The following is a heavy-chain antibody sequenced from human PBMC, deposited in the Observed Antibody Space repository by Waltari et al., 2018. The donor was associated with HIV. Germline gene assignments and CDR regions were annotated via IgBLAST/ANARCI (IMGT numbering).Heavy chain of an antibody. CDR1: GGSISYNDYY. CDR3: ARADPVGASRLSHFDL. Sequence: VQLQESGPGMVRPSQTLSLTCSVSGGSISYNDYYWNWILQSPRRGLEWIVAIYFTGTTSYNPALKSRLIMSVDRSKNEFSLKMNSVTAADTAMYYCARADPVGASRLSHFDLWGRGILVDVSA. V-gene: IGHV4-30-4*01. J-gene: IGHJ2*01. CDR2: IYFTGTT. D-gene: IGHD1-26*01.